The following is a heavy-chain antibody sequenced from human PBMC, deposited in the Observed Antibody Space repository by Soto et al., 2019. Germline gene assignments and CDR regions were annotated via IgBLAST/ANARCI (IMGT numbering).Heavy chain of an antibody. CDR1: GFTFSSYS. D-gene: IGHD1-26*01. V-gene: IGHV3-21*01. J-gene: IGHJ6*02. CDR2: ISSSSSYI. CDR3: ATLGWELLRYYYGMDV. Sequence: GGSLRLSCAASGFTFSSYSMNWVRQAPGKGLEWVSSISSSSSYIYYADSVKGRFTISRDNAKNTLYLQMNSLRAEDTAVYYCATLGWELLRYYYGMDVWGQGTTVTVSS.